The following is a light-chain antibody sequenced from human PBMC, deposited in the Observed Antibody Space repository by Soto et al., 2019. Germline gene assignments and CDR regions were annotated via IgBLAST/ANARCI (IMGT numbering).Light chain of an antibody. CDR3: QQYETFSGT. CDR1: QSISSW. Sequence: DIQVTQSHSTLSASVGDRVTITCRASQSISSWLAWYQQKPGEAPKLLIYDASALPRGVPSRFSGSGSGTKFTLTIASLQPDDFATYYCQQYETFSGTFGPGTKVDI. CDR2: DAS. J-gene: IGKJ1*01. V-gene: IGKV1-5*01.